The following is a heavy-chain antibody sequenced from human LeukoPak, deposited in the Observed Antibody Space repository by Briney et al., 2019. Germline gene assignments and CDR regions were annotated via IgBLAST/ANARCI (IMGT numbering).Heavy chain of an antibody. Sequence: ASVKVSCKASGYTFTSYGISWVRQAPGQGLEWMGWISAYNGNTNYAQKLQGRVTMTTDTSTSTAYMELRSLRSDDTAVYYCAREEWCSSSFGRYYGMDVWGQGTTVTVSS. J-gene: IGHJ6*02. D-gene: IGHD6-13*01. CDR3: AREEWCSSSFGRYYGMDV. V-gene: IGHV1-18*01. CDR1: GYTFTSYG. CDR2: ISAYNGNT.